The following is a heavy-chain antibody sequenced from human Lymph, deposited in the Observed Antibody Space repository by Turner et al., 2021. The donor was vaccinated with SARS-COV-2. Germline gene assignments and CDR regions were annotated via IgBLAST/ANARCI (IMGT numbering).Heavy chain of an antibody. V-gene: IGHV3-21*01. CDR1: GFTFSSYT. Sequence: EVQLVESGGGLFKPGGSLRLSCASSGFTFSSYTMNWVRQAPGKGLEWVLSISSSSSYIYYADSVKGRFTISRDNAKNSLYLQMNSLRAEDTAVYYCARERYDSSGSESYYFDYWGQGTLVTVSS. J-gene: IGHJ4*02. D-gene: IGHD3-22*01. CDR2: ISSSSSYI. CDR3: ARERYDSSGSESYYFDY.